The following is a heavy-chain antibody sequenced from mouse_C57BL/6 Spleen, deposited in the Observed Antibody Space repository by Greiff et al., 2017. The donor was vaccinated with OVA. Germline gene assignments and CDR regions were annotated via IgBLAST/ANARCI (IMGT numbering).Heavy chain of an antibody. D-gene: IGHD2-12*01. CDR1: GFSLTSYG. CDR3: ARYRKWNAMDY. V-gene: IGHV2-2*01. J-gene: IGHJ4*01. Sequence: QVQLKESGPGLVQPSQSLSITCTVSGFSLTSYGVHWVRQSPGKGLEWLGVIWSGGSTDYNAAFISSLSISKDNSKSQVFFKMNSLQADDTAIYYCARYRKWNAMDYWGQGTSVTVSS. CDR2: IWSGGST.